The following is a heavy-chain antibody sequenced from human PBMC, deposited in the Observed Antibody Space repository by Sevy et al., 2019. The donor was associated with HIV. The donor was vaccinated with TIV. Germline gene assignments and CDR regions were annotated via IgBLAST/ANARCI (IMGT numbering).Heavy chain of an antibody. CDR2: TRNKADGYTT. CDR1: GFTFSDHY. CDR3: ATHAGIAAAGRVFDY. J-gene: IGHJ4*02. Sequence: GGSLRLSCVASGFTFSDHYMEWVRQAPGKALEWVGRTRNKADGYTTEYAASVKGRFTISRDESKNSLYVQMNSLKTEDTAVYYCATHAGIAAAGRVFDYWGQGTLVTVSS. D-gene: IGHD6-13*01. V-gene: IGHV3-72*01.